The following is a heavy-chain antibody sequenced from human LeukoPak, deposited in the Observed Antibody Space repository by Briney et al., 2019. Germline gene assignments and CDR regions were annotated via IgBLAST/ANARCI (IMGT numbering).Heavy chain of an antibody. CDR2: IYTSGTT. J-gene: IGHJ6*03. D-gene: IGHD6-6*01. Sequence: LETLSLTCTVSGGSISNYYWSWIRQPAGKGLEWIGRIYTSGTTNYNPSLKSRVTMSVDTSKNHFSLKLDSVTAADTAVYYCARDVRRSSSSANSYYYYMDVWGKGTTVTVSS. V-gene: IGHV4-4*07. CDR3: ARDVRRSSSSANSYYYYMDV. CDR1: GGSISNYY.